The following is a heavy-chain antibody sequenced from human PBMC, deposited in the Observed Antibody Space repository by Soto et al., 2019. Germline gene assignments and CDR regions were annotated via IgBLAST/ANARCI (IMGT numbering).Heavy chain of an antibody. D-gene: IGHD2-15*01. J-gene: IGHJ4*02. CDR3: ARRYGGTFDY. CDR2: IYYSGST. CDR1: GGSISSYY. V-gene: IGHV4-59*08. Sequence: SETLSLTCTVSGGSISSYYWSWIRQPPGKGLEWIGYIYYSGSTNYNPSLKSRVTISIDTSKNQFSLKLSSVTAADTAVYYCARRYGGTFDYWGQGTLVTVSS.